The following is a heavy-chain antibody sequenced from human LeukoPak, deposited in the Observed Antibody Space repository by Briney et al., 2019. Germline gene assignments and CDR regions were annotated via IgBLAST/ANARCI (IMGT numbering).Heavy chain of an antibody. CDR1: GFTFSSYA. CDR3: AKELLWFGELLSDDAFDI. D-gene: IGHD3-10*01. CDR2: ISGSGGST. V-gene: IGHV3-23*01. J-gene: IGHJ3*02. Sequence: GGSLRPSCAASGFTFSSYAMSWVRQAPGKGLEWVSAISGSGGSTYYADSVKGRFTISRDNSKNTLYLQMNSLRAEDTAVYYCAKELLWFGELLSDDAFDIWGQGTMVTVSS.